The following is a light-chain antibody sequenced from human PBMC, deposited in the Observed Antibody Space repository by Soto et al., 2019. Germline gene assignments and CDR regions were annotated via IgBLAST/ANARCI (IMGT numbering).Light chain of an antibody. V-gene: IGKV3-20*01. J-gene: IGKJ5*01. CDR1: QTVSITY. CDR2: GAS. CDR3: QQYGSSPLIS. Sequence: VLTQSPGTLSLSPGESATLSCRASQTVSITYLTWYQQNPGQAPRLLIFGASKRATGIPDRFSGSGSGRDFTLTISGLEPEDFAVYYCQQYGSSPLISFGQGTRLENK.